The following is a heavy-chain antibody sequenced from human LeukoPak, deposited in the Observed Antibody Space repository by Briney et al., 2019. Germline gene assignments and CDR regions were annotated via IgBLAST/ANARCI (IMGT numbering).Heavy chain of an antibody. Sequence: GVSLRLSCAASEFTFSSYAMQWVSQAPGKGLEWVSGITVSGGTTYYTDSVKGRFTISRDNSKNTLYLQMNSLRAEDTAVYYCAKYLTARGPPYALDVWGQGTTVTVSS. CDR2: ITVSGGTT. CDR1: EFTFSSYA. D-gene: IGHD1-14*01. V-gene: IGHV3-23*01. J-gene: IGHJ6*02. CDR3: AKYLTARGPPYALDV.